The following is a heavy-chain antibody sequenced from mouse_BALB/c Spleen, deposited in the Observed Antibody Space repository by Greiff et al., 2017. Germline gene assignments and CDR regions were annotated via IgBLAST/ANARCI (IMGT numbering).Heavy chain of an antibody. D-gene: IGHD3-2*01. CDR2: ISNGGGST. Sequence: EVQLVESGGGLVQPGGSLKLSCAASGFTFSSYTMSWVRQTPEKRLEWVAYISNGGGSTYYPDTVKGRFTISRDNAKNTLYLQMSSLKSEDTAMYYCARHGDSSGYSWFAYWGQGTLVTVSA. V-gene: IGHV5-12-2*01. CDR1: GFTFSSYT. CDR3: ARHGDSSGYSWFAY. J-gene: IGHJ3*01.